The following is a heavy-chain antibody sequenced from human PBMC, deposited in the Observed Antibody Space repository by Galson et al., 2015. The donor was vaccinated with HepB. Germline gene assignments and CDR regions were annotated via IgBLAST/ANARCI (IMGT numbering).Heavy chain of an antibody. CDR2: ISSSSSYI. Sequence: SLRLSCAASGFTFSSYSMNWVRQAPGKGLEWVSSISSSSSYIYYADSVKGRFTISRDNAKNSLYLQMNSLRAEDTAVYYCARVRFDYGAAFDIWGQGTMVTVSS. J-gene: IGHJ3*02. D-gene: IGHD4-17*01. V-gene: IGHV3-21*01. CDR3: ARVRFDYGAAFDI. CDR1: GFTFSSYS.